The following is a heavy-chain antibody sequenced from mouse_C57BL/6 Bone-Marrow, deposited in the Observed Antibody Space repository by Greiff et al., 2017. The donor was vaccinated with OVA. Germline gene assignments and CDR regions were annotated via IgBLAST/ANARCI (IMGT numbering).Heavy chain of an antibody. CDR2: SRNKANDYTT. Sequence: EVKVVESGGGLVQSGRSLRLSCVTSGFTFSDFYMEWVRQAPGKGLEWIAASRNKANDYTTEYSASVKGRFIVSRDTSQSILYLQMNALRAEDTAIYYCARDYYGSSYWYFDVWGTGTTVTVSS. CDR1: GFTFSDFY. D-gene: IGHD1-1*01. J-gene: IGHJ1*03. CDR3: ARDYYGSSYWYFDV. V-gene: IGHV7-1*01.